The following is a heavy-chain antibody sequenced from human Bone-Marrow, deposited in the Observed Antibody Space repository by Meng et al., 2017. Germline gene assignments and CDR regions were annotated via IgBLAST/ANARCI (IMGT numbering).Heavy chain of an antibody. CDR3: ATGAAAADH. V-gene: IGHV3-15*01. CDR1: GLSFTDAW. D-gene: IGHD6-13*01. Sequence: EGQVGEAGVGLVKPGGSLCLSCVASGLSFTDAWMSWVRQAPGKGLEWVGRIKRNSDGGTIDYAAPVKGRFTISRDDSKNTLYLQMDSLITEDTAVYFCATGAAAADHWGQGTLVTVSS. CDR2: IKRNSDGGTI. J-gene: IGHJ4*02.